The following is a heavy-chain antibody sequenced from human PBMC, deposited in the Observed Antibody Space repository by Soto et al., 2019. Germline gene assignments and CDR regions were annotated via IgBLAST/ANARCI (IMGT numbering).Heavy chain of an antibody. CDR2: IYYSGST. CDR1: GGSISSGGYY. D-gene: IGHD3-22*01. Sequence: SETLSLTCTVSGGSISSGGYYWSWIRQHPGKGLEWIGYIYYSGSTNYNPSLKSRVTISVDTSKNQFSLKLSSVTAADTAVYYCARDMRYYDSSGYYWGKNWFDPWGQGTLVTVSS. CDR3: ARDMRYYDSSGYYWGKNWFDP. J-gene: IGHJ5*02. V-gene: IGHV4-61*08.